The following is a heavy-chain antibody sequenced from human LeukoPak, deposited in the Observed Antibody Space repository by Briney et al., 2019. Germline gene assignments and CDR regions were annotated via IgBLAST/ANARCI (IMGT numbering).Heavy chain of an antibody. J-gene: IGHJ6*02. CDR2: IIPIFGTA. CDR1: GGTFSSYA. Sequence: SVKVSCKAPGGTFSSYAISWVRQAPGQGLEWMGGIIPIFGTANYAQKFQGRVTITADESTSTAYMELSSLRSEDTAVYYCATPQFMRHCSSTSCTPYYYYYGMDVWGQGTTVTVSS. D-gene: IGHD2-2*01. CDR3: ATPQFMRHCSSTSCTPYYYYYGMDV. V-gene: IGHV1-69*13.